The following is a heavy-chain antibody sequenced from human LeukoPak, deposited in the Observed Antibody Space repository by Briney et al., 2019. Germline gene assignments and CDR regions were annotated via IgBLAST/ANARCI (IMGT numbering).Heavy chain of an antibody. Sequence: GGSLRLSCAASGFTVSSNYMSWVRQAPGKGLEWVSVIYSGGSTYYADSVKGRFTISRDNSKNTLYLQMNSLRAEDTAVYYCKNIVVVRGFDPWGQGTLVTVSS. CDR1: GFTVSSNY. CDR2: IYSGGST. J-gene: IGHJ5*02. V-gene: IGHV3-66*01. CDR3: KNIVVVRGFDP. D-gene: IGHD2/OR15-2a*01.